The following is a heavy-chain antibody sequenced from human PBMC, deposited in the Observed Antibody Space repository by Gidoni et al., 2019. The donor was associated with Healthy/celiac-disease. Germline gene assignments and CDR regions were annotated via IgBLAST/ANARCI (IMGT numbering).Heavy chain of an antibody. CDR2: TSAYNGNP. CDR1: GYTSPSYG. Sequence: VNLVQSGAEGKKPGASVKVSGKATGYTSPSYGSSCVRKAPGQGLEWMGWTSAYNGNPTYAQTLQGRVPMTTDTSTSTAYMELRSLSSDDTAVYYCASIAVADTDAFDIWGQGTMVTVSS. V-gene: IGHV1-18*01. J-gene: IGHJ3*02. D-gene: IGHD6-19*01. CDR3: ASIAVADTDAFDI.